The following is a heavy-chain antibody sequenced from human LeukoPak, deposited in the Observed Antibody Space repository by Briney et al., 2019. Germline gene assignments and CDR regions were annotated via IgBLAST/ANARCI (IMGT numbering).Heavy chain of an antibody. CDR2: IYYSGST. V-gene: IGHV4-31*03. CDR3: ARAQRDTMIVVVIYWFDP. D-gene: IGHD3-22*01. Sequence: PSETLSLTCTVSGGSISSGGYYWSWIRQHPGKGLEWIGYIYYSGSTYYNPSLKSRVTISVDTSKNQFSLKLSSVTAADTAVYYCARAQRDTMIVVVIYWFDPWGQGTLVTVSS. CDR1: GGSISSGGYY. J-gene: IGHJ5*02.